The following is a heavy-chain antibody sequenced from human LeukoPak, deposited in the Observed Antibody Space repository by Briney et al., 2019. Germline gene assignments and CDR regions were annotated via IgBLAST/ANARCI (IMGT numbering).Heavy chain of an antibody. Sequence: GGSLRLSCAASGFTFSSFAMSWVRQAPGKGLEWVTTINSSGGKNYAESVKGRFTISRDNSKKTLYLQMNSLRPEDTAVYYCTKGGSFSGSYYVNWFDPWGQGTLATVSS. CDR1: GFTFSSFA. CDR3: TKGGSFSGSYYVNWFDP. V-gene: IGHV3-23*01. D-gene: IGHD3-10*01. CDR2: INSSGGK. J-gene: IGHJ5*02.